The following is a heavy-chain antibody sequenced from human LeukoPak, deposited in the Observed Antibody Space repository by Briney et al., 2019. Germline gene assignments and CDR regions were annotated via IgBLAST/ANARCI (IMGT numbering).Heavy chain of an antibody. V-gene: IGHV3-30*19. J-gene: IGHJ4*02. D-gene: IGHD3-10*01. Sequence: TGGSLRLSCAASGFTFSSYGMHWVRQAPGKGLEWVAVISYDGSNKYYADSVKGRFTISRDNSKNTLYLQMNSLRAEDTAVYYCARPPITMVRGVRALFDYWGQGTLVTVSS. CDR3: ARPPITMVRGVRALFDY. CDR2: ISYDGSNK. CDR1: GFTFSSYG.